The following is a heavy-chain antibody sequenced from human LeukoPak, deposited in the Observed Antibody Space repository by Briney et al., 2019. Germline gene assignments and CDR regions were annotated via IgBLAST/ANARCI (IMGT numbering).Heavy chain of an antibody. J-gene: IGHJ4*02. V-gene: IGHV3-53*01. CDR3: ARAAYDSNGFTANHDY. CDR1: GFIVSSSY. D-gene: IGHD3-22*01. CDR2: LYSDATT. Sequence: QPGGSLRLSCAASGFIVSSSYMSWVRQAPGKGLEWVSVLYSDATTYYADSVKGRFTISRDNSKNTLYLQMNSLRAEDTAVYYCARAAYDSNGFTANHDYWGQGTLVTVSS.